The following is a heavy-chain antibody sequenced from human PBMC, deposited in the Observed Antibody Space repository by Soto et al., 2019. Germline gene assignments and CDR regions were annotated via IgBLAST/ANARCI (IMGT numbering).Heavy chain of an antibody. D-gene: IGHD2-15*01. CDR1: GFTFSNYW. J-gene: IGHJ6*02. CDR2: INSDGSST. CDR3: VSGGYCYGIAV. Sequence: GGSLRLSCTASGFTFSNYWMYWVRQTPGKGLVWVSRINSDGSSTSYADSVKGRFTISRDNAKNTLYLQMNSLRAEDMALYYCVSGGYCYGIAVSGRRYTVTVSS. V-gene: IGHV3-74*01.